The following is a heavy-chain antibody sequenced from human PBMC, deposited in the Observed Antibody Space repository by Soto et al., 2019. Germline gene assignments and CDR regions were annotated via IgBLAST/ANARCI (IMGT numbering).Heavy chain of an antibody. CDR1: GFTFSGSA. CDR3: TRRPNVDTGYGPKYYYYYGMDV. J-gene: IGHJ6*02. V-gene: IGHV3-73*01. Sequence: GGSLRLSCAASGFTFSGSAMHWVRQASGKGLEWAGRIRSKANSYATAYAASVKGRFTISRDDSKNTAYLQMNSLKTEDTAVYYCTRRPNVDTGYGPKYYYYYGMDVWGQGTTVTVSS. D-gene: IGHD5-18*01. CDR2: IRSKANSYAT.